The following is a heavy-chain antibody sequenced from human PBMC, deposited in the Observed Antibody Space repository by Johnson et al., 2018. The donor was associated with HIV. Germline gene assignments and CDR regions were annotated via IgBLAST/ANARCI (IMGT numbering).Heavy chain of an antibody. CDR3: AREHRYYYDSSGYYRGDAFDI. Sequence: QVQLVESGGGVDQPGRSLRLSCAASGFTFSSYAMHWVRQAPGKGLEWVAVISYDGSNKYYADSVKGRFTISRDNSKNTLYLQMNSLRAEDTAVYYCAREHRYYYDSSGYYRGDAFDIWGQGTMVTVSS. D-gene: IGHD3-22*01. CDR2: ISYDGSNK. CDR1: GFTFSSYA. V-gene: IGHV3-30-3*01. J-gene: IGHJ3*02.